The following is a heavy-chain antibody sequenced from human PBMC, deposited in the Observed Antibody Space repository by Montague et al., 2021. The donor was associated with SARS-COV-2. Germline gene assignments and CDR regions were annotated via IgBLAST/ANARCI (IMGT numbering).Heavy chain of an antibody. CDR2: IYHSGST. CDR3: ARVKWELSVGNVFDI. J-gene: IGHJ3*02. CDR1: GGSISSSSYY. Sequence: SETLSLTCTVSGGSISSSSYYWAWIRQPPGKGLEWIGSIYHSGSTFYNPSLKSRVSTSVDTSKNQFSLKLSPVTAADTAMYYCARVKWELSVGNVFDIWGQGTMVTVSS. D-gene: IGHD1-26*01. V-gene: IGHV4-39*01.